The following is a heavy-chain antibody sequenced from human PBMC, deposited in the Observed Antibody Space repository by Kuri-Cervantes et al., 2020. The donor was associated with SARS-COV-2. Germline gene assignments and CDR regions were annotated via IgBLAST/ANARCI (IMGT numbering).Heavy chain of an antibody. CDR3: ARHLPGSTWFDP. V-gene: IGHV4-59*08. D-gene: IGHD1-1*01. CDR2: IYYSGST. CDR1: GGSISSYY. Sequence: SETLSLTCTVSGGSISSYYWSWIRQPPGKGLEWIGYIYYSGSTNYNPSLKSRVTISVDTSKNQFSLTLSSVTAADTAVYYCARHLPGSTWFDPWGQGTLVTVSS. J-gene: IGHJ5*02.